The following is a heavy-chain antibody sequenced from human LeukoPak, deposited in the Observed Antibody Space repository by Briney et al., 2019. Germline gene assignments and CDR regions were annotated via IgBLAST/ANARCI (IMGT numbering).Heavy chain of an antibody. J-gene: IGHJ6*03. Sequence: ASVKVSCKASGYTFTSYDINWVRQATGQGLEWMGWMNPNSGNTGYAQKFQGRVTITRNTSISTAYMELSSLRSEDTAVYYCARVNRLEFEYYYYYMDAWGKGTTVTVSS. V-gene: IGHV1-8*03. CDR1: GYTFTSYD. D-gene: IGHD1-1*01. CDR3: ARVNRLEFEYYYYYMDA. CDR2: MNPNSGNT.